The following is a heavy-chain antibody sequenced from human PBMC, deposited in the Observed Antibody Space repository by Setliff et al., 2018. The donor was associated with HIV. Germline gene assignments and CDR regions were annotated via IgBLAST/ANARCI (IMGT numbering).Heavy chain of an antibody. V-gene: IGHV1-69*05. D-gene: IGHD5-12*01. J-gene: IGHJ6*03. Sequence: ASVKVSCKASGGTFSSYAISWVRQAPGQGLEWMGGIIPIFGTANYAQKFQGRVTITTGESTSTAYMELSSLRSEDTAVYYCAKTYSGYDMTRYYYMDVWGKGTTVTVSS. CDR2: IIPIFGTA. CDR1: GGTFSSYA. CDR3: AKTYSGYDMTRYYYMDV.